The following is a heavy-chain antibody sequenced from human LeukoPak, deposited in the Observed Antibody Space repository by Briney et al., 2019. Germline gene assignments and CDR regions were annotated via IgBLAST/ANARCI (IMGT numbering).Heavy chain of an antibody. D-gene: IGHD3-10*01. Sequence: SETLSLTCTVSGGSISSSSYYWGWIRQPPGKGLEWIGSIYYSGSTYYNPSLKSRVTISVDTSKNQFSLKLSSVTAADTAVYYCARLGRLLWFGELLQDNWFDPWGQGTLVTVSS. CDR2: IYYSGST. CDR1: GGSISSSSYY. CDR3: ARLGRLLWFGELLQDNWFDP. J-gene: IGHJ5*02. V-gene: IGHV4-39*01.